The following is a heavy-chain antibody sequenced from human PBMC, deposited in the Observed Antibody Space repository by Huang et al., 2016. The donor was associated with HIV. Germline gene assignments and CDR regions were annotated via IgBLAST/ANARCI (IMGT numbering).Heavy chain of an antibody. J-gene: IGHJ4*02. CDR3: ASSPREVFGVFDY. Sequence: QVQLVQSGSELQKPGASVKVSCKASGYTFTSYAMNWVRQAPGPGLEWMGWSNPNTGNPTYAQGFTGRCVFSLDTSVSTAYLQISSLKAEDTAVYYCASSPREVFGVFDYWGQGTLVTVSS. D-gene: IGHD3-3*01. CDR1: GYTFTSYA. V-gene: IGHV7-4-1*02. CDR2: SNPNTGNP.